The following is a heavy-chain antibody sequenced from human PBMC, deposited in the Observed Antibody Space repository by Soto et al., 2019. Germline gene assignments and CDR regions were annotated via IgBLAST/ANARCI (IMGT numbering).Heavy chain of an antibody. Sequence: SETLSLTCTLSGGSVRAPDWWNWVRQSPDKGLEWIAEVHISGHSNYNPSLRSRVSVSIDSSKNQFYLNLNSVTAADTAIYYCARVSPGPSANNCYFDTWGQGTQVTVSS. J-gene: IGHJ5*01. V-gene: IGHV4-4*02. CDR1: GGSVRAPDW. D-gene: IGHD1-1*01. CDR2: VHISGHS. CDR3: ARVSPGPSANNCYFDT.